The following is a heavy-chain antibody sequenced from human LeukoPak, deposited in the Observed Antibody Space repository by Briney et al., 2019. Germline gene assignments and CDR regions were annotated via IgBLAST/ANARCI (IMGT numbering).Heavy chain of an antibody. CDR1: GYTFTSYA. CDR2: INAGNGNT. CDR3: ARPKTTTYYYDSSGYYYSLYY. J-gene: IGHJ4*02. D-gene: IGHD3-22*01. V-gene: IGHV1-3*03. Sequence: ASVKVSCKASGYTFTSYAMHWVRQAPGQRLEWMGWINAGNGNTKYSQEFQGRVTITRDTSASTAYMELSSLRSEDMAVYYCARPKTTTYYYDSSGYYYSLYYWGQGTLVTVSS.